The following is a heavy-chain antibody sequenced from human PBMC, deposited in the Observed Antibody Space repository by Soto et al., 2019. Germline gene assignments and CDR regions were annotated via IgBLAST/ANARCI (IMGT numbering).Heavy chain of an antibody. J-gene: IGHJ6*02. CDR1: GGTFSSYA. Sequence: ASVKVSCKASGGTFSSYAISWVRQAPGQGLEWMGGIIPIFGTANYAQKFQGRVTITADKSTSTAYMELSSLRSEDTAVYYCARELRPYYYYYYGMDVWGQGTTVTVSS. CDR3: ARELRPYYYYYYGMDV. CDR2: IIPIFGTA. D-gene: IGHD4-17*01. V-gene: IGHV1-69*06.